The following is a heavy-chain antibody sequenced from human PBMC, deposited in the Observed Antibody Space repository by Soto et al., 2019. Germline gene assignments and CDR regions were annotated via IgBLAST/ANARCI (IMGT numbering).Heavy chain of an antibody. CDR3: ARLSSRLLAVTCPFDS. Sequence: EVQLLESGGGLVQPGGSLRLSCAASGFTFNAHVMSWVRQAPGQGLEWVSGISGRGDSPYYADSVKGRFTISRDNSKQTVYRLMNTLRAEDTGVYFCARLSSRLLAVTCPFDSWGQGPLVTVSS. CDR1: GFTFNAHV. CDR2: ISGRGDSP. V-gene: IGHV3-23*01. J-gene: IGHJ4*02. D-gene: IGHD3-22*01.